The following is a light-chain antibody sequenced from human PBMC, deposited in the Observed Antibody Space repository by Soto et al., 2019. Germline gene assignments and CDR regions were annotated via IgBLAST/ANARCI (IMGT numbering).Light chain of an antibody. CDR2: GAS. V-gene: IGKV3-20*01. J-gene: IGKJ1*01. Sequence: EIVLTQSPGTLSLSPGERATLSCRASQSVSSSYLAWYQQKPGQAPRLLIYGASSRATGIPDRFSGSGSVTDFSLTISRLEREDFAVYYCQQYGRSPRTFGKGTKVEIK. CDR1: QSVSSSY. CDR3: QQYGRSPRT.